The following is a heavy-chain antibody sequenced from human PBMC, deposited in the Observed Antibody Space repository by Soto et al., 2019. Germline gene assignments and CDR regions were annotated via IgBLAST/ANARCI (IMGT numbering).Heavy chain of an antibody. V-gene: IGHV1-3*01. J-gene: IGHJ6*02. CDR1: GYTFTSYA. CDR3: ARGQLARGYYYYYGMDV. CDR2: INAGNGNT. D-gene: IGHD6-6*01. Sequence: ASVKVSCKASGYTFTSYAMHWVRQSPGQRLEWMGWINAGNGNTKYSQKFQGRVTITRDTSASTAYMELSSLRSEDTAVYYCARGQLARGYYYYYGMDVWGQGTTVTVSS.